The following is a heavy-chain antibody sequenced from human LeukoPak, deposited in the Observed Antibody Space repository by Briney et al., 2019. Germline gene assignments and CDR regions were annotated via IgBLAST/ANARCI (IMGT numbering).Heavy chain of an antibody. CDR1: GFTFSSYA. D-gene: IGHD3-16*02. CDR3: ATPQIMITFGGVIAPFDY. J-gene: IGHJ4*02. CDR2: ISGSGGST. V-gene: IGHV3-23*01. Sequence: GGYLSLSCAASGFTFSSYAMSWVRQAPGKGLEWVSAISGSGGSTYYADSVKGRVTISRDNSKNTLYLQMNSLRAEDTAVYYCATPQIMITFGGVIAPFDYWGQGTLVTVSS.